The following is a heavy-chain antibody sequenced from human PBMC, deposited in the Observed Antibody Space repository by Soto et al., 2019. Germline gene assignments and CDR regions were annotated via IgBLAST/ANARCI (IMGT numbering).Heavy chain of an antibody. CDR1: GFTFGDFS. V-gene: IGHV3-21*02. Sequence: EVQLVESGGGLVKPGGSLNLSCAASGFTFGDFSMNWVRQAPGKGLEWVSSISRTSRFIYYADSLKGRLTVSRDNAKNSLYLQINSLSAEDTAVYYCAREGDLYVSGTYDAFEMWGQGTMVTVSS. J-gene: IGHJ3*02. D-gene: IGHD3-10*01. CDR2: ISRTSRFI. CDR3: AREGDLYVSGTYDAFEM.